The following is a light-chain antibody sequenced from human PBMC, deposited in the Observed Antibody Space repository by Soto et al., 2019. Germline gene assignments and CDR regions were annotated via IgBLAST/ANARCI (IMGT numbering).Light chain of an antibody. V-gene: IGLV1-51*01. CDR3: GSWDSSLSAYV. Sequence: QSVMTQPPSVSAAPGQKVTISCSGSSSNIGGNSVSWYKQLPGTAPKLLMYDDNKRPSGIPDRFSGSKSGTSATLGITGFQTGDEADYYCGSWDSSLSAYVFGTGTKVTVL. CDR2: DDN. J-gene: IGLJ1*01. CDR1: SSNIGGNS.